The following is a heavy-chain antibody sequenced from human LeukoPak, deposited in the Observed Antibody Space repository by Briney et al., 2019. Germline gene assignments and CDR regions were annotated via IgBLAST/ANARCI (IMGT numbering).Heavy chain of an antibody. V-gene: IGHV3-7*01. CDR1: GFTFSSYW. D-gene: IGHD3-16*02. J-gene: IGHJ4*02. CDR3: ARSDYDYVWGSYHHFDY. Sequence: GGSLRLSCAASGFTFSSYWMSWVRQAPGKGLEWVANIKQVGSEKYYVDSVKGRFTISRDNAKNSLYLQMNSLRAEDTAVYCCARSDYDYVWGSYHHFDYWGQGTLVTVSS. CDR2: IKQVGSEK.